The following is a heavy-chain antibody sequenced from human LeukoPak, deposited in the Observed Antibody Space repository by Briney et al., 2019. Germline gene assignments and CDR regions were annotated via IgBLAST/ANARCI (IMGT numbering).Heavy chain of an antibody. CDR1: GFTFSSYG. CDR3: ARSRSSYYGDYAY. CDR2: ISSSSSYI. J-gene: IGHJ4*02. Sequence: GGSLRLSCAASGFTFSSYGMHWVRQAPGKGLEWVSSISSSSSYIHYADSVKGRFTISRDNAKNSLYLQMNSLRAEDMAVYYCARSRSSYYGDYAYWGQGTLVTVSS. D-gene: IGHD4-17*01. V-gene: IGHV3-21*01.